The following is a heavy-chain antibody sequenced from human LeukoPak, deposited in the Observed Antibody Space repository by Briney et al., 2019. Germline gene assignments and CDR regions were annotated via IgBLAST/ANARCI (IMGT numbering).Heavy chain of an antibody. CDR2: IYYSGST. CDR3: ARLSGTYYYDSSGYYYFDY. Sequence: SDTLSLTCTVSGRSISSSLYYCGWIRQPPGKGLEWIGSIYYSGSTYYNPSLNSRVTISVDKSKNQFSLKLRSVTAADTAVYYCARLSGTYYYDSSGYYYFDYWGQGTLVTVSS. D-gene: IGHD3-22*01. CDR1: GRSISSSLYY. V-gene: IGHV4-39*01. J-gene: IGHJ4*02.